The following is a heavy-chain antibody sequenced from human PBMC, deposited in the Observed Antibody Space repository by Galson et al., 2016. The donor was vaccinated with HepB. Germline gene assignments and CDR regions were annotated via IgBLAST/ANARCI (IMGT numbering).Heavy chain of an antibody. D-gene: IGHD3-16*01. CDR3: ATEGGVSFTFDI. CDR2: IWYNGSNK. J-gene: IGHJ3*02. Sequence: SLRLSCAASGFIFSSYGIHWVRQAPGKGLEWVAIIWYNGSNKYYADSVKGRFTISRDNSKNTLYLQMNSLRAEDTAVYYCATEGGVSFTFDIWGQGTMVTVSS. CDR1: GFIFSSYG. V-gene: IGHV3-33*01.